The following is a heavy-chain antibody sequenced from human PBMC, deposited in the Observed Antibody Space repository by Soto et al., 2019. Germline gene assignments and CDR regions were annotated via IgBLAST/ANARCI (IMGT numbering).Heavy chain of an antibody. CDR3: LSQRTTVPTQAYFDY. Sequence: SETLSLTCTVSGGSVTNSSYYWGWIRQSPGKGLEWIGSVYYRGRSYSKSSVKSRVTISVDTSKNRFSLSLNSVTASDTAVYFCLSQRTTVPTQAYFDYCGPGALVTVSS. V-gene: IGHV4-39*01. CDR1: GGSVTNSSYY. D-gene: IGHD4-17*01. CDR2: VYYRGRS. J-gene: IGHJ4*01.